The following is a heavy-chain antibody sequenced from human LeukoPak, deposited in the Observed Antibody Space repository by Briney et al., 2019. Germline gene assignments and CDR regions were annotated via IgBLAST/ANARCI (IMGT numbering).Heavy chain of an antibody. CDR3: ARGTMVRGVAIGAFDI. Sequence: GASVKVSCKASGGTFTNYAISWVRQAPGQGLEWMGGIIPIFSTANYAQKFQGRVTITTDESTSTAYMELSSLRSEDTAVYYCARGTMVRGVAIGAFDIWGQGTMVTVSS. CDR1: GGTFTNYA. D-gene: IGHD3-10*01. CDR2: IIPIFSTA. J-gene: IGHJ3*02. V-gene: IGHV1-69*05.